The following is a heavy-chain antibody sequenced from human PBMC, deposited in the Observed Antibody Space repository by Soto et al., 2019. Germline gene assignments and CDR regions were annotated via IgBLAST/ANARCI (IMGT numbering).Heavy chain of an antibody. CDR1: GFIFSSFG. D-gene: IGHD3-9*01. J-gene: IGHJ4*02. V-gene: IGHV3-23*01. CDR2: ITGSGSNT. CDR3: ATYYDALTGPLDY. Sequence: GGSLRLSCAASGFIFSSFGMSWVRQAPGKGLQWVSSITGSGSNTYYADSVKGRFTISRDRSKNTLYLQLNSLRADDTALYYCATYYDALTGPLDYWGQGALVTGSS.